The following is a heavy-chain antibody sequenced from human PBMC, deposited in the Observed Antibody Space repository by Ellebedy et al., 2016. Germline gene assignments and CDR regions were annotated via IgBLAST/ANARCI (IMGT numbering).Heavy chain of an antibody. CDR1: GYTLTELS. CDR3: ARGFNTAMVGGFDY. D-gene: IGHD5-18*01. V-gene: IGHV1-24*01. J-gene: IGHJ4*02. Sequence: ASVKVSXXVSGYTLTELSMHWVRQAPGKGLEWMGGFDPEDGETIYAQKFQGRVTMTEDTSTDTAYMELSSLRSEDTAVYYCARGFNTAMVGGFDYWGQGTLVTVSS. CDR2: FDPEDGET.